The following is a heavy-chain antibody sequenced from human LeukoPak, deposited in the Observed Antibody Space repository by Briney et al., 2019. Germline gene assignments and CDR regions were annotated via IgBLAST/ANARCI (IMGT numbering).Heavy chain of an antibody. J-gene: IGHJ4*02. CDR2: ISYDGSNK. CDR1: GFTFSTYA. V-gene: IGHV3-30-3*01. D-gene: IGHD3-16*01. CDR3: ARDGGWNFDY. Sequence: PGGSLRLSCVASGFTFSTYAMHWVRQAPGKGLEWVAVISYDGSNKYYADSVKGRFTISRDNSMNTLYLQMNSLRAEDTAVYYCARDGGWNFDYWGQGTLVTVSS.